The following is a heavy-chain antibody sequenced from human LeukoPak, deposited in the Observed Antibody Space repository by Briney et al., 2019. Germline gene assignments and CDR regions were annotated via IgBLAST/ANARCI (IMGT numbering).Heavy chain of an antibody. CDR3: AREDGDYVCDY. V-gene: IGHV4-34*01. Sequence: SETLSLTCAVYGGSFSGYYWSWIRQPPGKGLEWIGEINHSGSTNYNPSLKSRVTISVDTSKNQFSLKLSSVTAADTAVYYCAREDGDYVCDYWGQGTLVTVSS. CDR1: GGSFSGYY. D-gene: IGHD4-17*01. J-gene: IGHJ4*02. CDR2: INHSGST.